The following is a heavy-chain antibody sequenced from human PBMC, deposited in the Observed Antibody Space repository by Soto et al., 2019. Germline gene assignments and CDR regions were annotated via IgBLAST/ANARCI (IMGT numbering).Heavy chain of an antibody. J-gene: IGHJ4*02. CDR1: GGSISSSSYY. Sequence: QMQLQESGPGLVKASETLSLTCTVSGGSISSSSYYWGWIRQPPGKGLEWIGCIYYSDKTFYNPSLKSQVTISVDTSKNQFSLKLSSVTAADTAMYFCARHYDLWSQGSLVTVSS. CDR2: IYYSDKT. CDR3: ARHYDL. D-gene: IGHD3-3*01. V-gene: IGHV4-39*01.